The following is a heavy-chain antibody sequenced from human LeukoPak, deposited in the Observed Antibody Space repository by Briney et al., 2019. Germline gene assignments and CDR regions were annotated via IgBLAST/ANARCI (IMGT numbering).Heavy chain of an antibody. J-gene: IGHJ4*02. CDR3: ASGYSYGPFDY. Sequence: SETLSLTCTVSGGSISSQYWSWIRQPPGKGLEWIGYSYYTGSTNYNPSLKSRVTISVDTSNNQFSLKLSSVTAADTAVYYCASGYSYGPFDYWGQGTLVTVSS. D-gene: IGHD5-18*01. CDR1: GGSISSQY. V-gene: IGHV4-59*08. CDR2: SYYTGST.